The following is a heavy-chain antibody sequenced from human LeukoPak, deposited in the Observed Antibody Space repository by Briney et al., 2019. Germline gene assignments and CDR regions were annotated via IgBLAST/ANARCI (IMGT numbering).Heavy chain of an antibody. J-gene: IGHJ6*03. D-gene: IGHD2-8*02. CDR2: IIPIFGTA. Sequence: SVKVSCKASGGTFTSYAISWVRQAPGQGLEWMGGIIPIFGTANYAQKFQGRVTITADKSTSTAYMELSSLRSEDTAVYYCARGYGTVAGSVYYYMDVWGKGTTVTVSS. V-gene: IGHV1-69*06. CDR3: ARGYGTVAGSVYYYMDV. CDR1: GGTFTSYA.